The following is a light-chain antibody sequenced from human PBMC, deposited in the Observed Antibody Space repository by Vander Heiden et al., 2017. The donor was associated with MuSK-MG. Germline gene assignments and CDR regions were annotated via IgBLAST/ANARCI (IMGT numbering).Light chain of an antibody. J-gene: IGLJ3*02. CDR2: GDN. Sequence: QSVLPQPPSVSGAPGQRVTISCTGSSSNIGAGYGVHWYQQRPGTAPKVVSYGDNNRHSGVPDRFSGSKSGTSASLAISGLQAEDEADYYCQSYDSSLSGWVFGGGTKLTVL. V-gene: IGLV1-40*01. CDR3: QSYDSSLSGWV. CDR1: SSNIGAGYG.